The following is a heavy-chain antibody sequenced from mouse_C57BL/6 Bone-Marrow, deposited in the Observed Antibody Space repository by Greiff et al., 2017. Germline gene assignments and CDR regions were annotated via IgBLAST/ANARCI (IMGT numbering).Heavy chain of an antibody. CDR2: IYPRSGNT. CDR1: GYTFTSYG. CDR3: ARSRGGLLRPFAY. Sequence: QVQLQQSGAELARPGASVKLSCKASGYTFTSYGISWVKQRTGQGLEWIGKIYPRSGNTYYNEKFKGKATLTADKSSSTAYMELRSLTSEDSAVYFGARSRGGLLRPFAYWGQGTLVTVSA. D-gene: IGHD1-2*01. V-gene: IGHV1-81*01. J-gene: IGHJ3*01.